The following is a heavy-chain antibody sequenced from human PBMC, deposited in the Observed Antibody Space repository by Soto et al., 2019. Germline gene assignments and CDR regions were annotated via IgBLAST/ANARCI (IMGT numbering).Heavy chain of an antibody. D-gene: IGHD3-3*01. CDR3: ARKGPVLRFLEWLDYYYYGMDV. V-gene: IGHV4-34*01. Sequence: SETLSLTCAVYGGSFSGYYWSWIRQPPGKGLEWIGEINHSGSTNYNPSLKSRVTISVDTSKNQFSLKLSSVTAADTAVYYCARKGPVLRFLEWLDYYYYGMDVWGQGTTGTV. CDR1: GGSFSGYY. J-gene: IGHJ6*02. CDR2: INHSGST.